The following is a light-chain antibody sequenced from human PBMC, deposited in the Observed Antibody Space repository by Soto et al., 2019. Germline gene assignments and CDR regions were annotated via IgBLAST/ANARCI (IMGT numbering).Light chain of an antibody. CDR3: QQYCALPPT. CDR2: NTF. J-gene: IGKJ1*01. Sequence: EVVLTQSPGTLSLSPGERATLSCRTSQSVVNYQLAWYRQKPGQAPRLLIYNTFHRATGIPDRFSGTGSETDFTLTISRLEPEDFAVYHCQQYCALPPTFGQGTRVEIK. V-gene: IGKV3-20*01. CDR1: QSVVNYQ.